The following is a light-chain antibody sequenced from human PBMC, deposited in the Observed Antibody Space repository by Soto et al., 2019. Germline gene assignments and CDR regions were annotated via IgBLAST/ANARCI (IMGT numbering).Light chain of an antibody. CDR2: GAS. CDR1: QSVSNN. CDR3: QQYNNWWT. J-gene: IGKJ1*01. V-gene: IGKV3-15*01. Sequence: EIVLTQSPDTLSVSPGERATLSCRASQSVSNNLAWYQQKPGQAPRLLIYGASSRATGTPARFSGSGSGTEFTLTISSLQTEDFAVYYCQQYNNWWTFGQGTKVDIK.